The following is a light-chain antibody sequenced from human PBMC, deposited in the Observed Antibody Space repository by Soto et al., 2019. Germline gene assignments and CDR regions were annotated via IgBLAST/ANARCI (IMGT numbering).Light chain of an antibody. J-gene: IGLJ2*01. CDR3: SSYTISSTLVI. CDR1: SSDVGGYNY. V-gene: IGLV2-14*01. CDR2: DVS. Sequence: QSALTQPASVSGSPGQSITISCTGTSSDVGGYNYVSWYQQHPGKAPKLMIYDVSNRPSXXXXRFSGSKSGNTASLTISGLQAEDEADYYCSSYTISSTLVIFGGGTKLTVL.